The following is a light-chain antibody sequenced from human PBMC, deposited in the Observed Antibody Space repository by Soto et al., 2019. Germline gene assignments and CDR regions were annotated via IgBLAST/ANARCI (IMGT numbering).Light chain of an antibody. V-gene: IGLV1-47*01. CDR3: ATGDDSLNGFYV. CDR2: RNN. CDR1: TANIGSSY. J-gene: IGLJ1*01. Sequence: QSVLTQPPSASGSPGQGVTISCSGSTANIGSSYVYWYQQLPETAPKLLIYRNNQRPSGVPDPFSGSKSGTSASLAISGLRSDDEADYFCATGDDSLNGFYVFGTGTKVTV.